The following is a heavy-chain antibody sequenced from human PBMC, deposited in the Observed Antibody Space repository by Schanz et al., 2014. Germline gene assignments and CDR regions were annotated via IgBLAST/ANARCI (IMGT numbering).Heavy chain of an antibody. CDR3: ATIGVNDYWRFGLDL. V-gene: IGHV1-69*02. J-gene: IGHJ6*02. D-gene: IGHD3-16*01. CDR2: IIPITGIT. CDR1: GGTFSSYT. Sequence: QVQLVQSGAEVKKPGSSVKVSCKASGGTFSSYTISWVRQAPGQGPEWMGRIIPITGITNYAQKFLGRVTITADKSTSTAYMELKSLRSADTAVYYCATIGVNDYWRFGLDLWGQGTTVTVSS.